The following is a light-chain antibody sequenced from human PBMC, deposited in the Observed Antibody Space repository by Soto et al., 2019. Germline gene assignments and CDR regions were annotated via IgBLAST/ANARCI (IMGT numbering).Light chain of an antibody. CDR2: AAS. CDR3: QQLNSYPWT. CDR1: QAISSY. Sequence: DIQMSQSPSTLSASVGDRVTITCRASQAISSYLAWYQQKPGKAPKLLIYAASTLQSGVTSRFSGSGSGTDYTLTISSLQPEDFATYYCQQLNSYPWTFGQGTKVDIK. V-gene: IGKV1-9*01. J-gene: IGKJ1*01.